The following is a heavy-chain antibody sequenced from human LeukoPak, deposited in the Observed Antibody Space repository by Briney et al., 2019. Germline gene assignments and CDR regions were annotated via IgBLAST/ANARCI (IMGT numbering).Heavy chain of an antibody. V-gene: IGHV3-30*14. CDR3: ARAWRFGEWPYFDY. D-gene: IGHD3-10*01. J-gene: IGHJ4*02. CDR2: ISYDGSNK. Sequence: GGSLRLSCAASGFTFSSYAMHWVRQAPGKGLEWVAVISYDGSNKYYADSVKGRFTISRDNSKNTLYLQMNSLRAEDTAVYYCARAWRFGEWPYFDYWGQGTLVSVSS. CDR1: GFTFSSYA.